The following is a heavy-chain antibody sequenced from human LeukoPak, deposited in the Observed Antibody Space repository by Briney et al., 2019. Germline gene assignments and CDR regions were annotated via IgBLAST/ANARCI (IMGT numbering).Heavy chain of an antibody. CDR1: GGSFSGYY. CDR2: INHSGST. CDR3: ASVKLLWFGELRFNNWFDP. V-gene: IGHV4-34*01. J-gene: IGHJ5*02. D-gene: IGHD3-10*01. Sequence: SETLSLTCADHGGSFSGYYWSWIRQPPGKGLEWIGEINHSGSTNYNPSLKSRVTISVDTSKNQFSLKLSSVTAADTAVYYCASVKLLWFGELRFNNWFDPWGQGTLVTVSS.